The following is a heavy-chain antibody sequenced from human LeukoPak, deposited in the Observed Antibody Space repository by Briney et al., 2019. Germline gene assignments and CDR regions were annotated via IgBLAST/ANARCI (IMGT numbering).Heavy chain of an antibody. D-gene: IGHD1-26*01. Sequence: PGGSLRLSCAAPGFTFSSYAMHWVRQAPGKGLEWVAVISYDGSNKYYADSVKGRFTISRDNSKNTLYLQMNSLRAEDTAVYYCARAVVGALNWFDPWGQGTLVTVSS. CDR3: ARAVVGALNWFDP. J-gene: IGHJ5*02. CDR1: GFTFSSYA. V-gene: IGHV3-30-3*01. CDR2: ISYDGSNK.